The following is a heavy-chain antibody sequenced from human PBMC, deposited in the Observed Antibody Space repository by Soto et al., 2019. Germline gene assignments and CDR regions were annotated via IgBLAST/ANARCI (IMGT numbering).Heavy chain of an antibody. CDR3: ARDSPYCSGGNCLYWH. V-gene: IGHV1-69*05. J-gene: IGHJ4*02. Sequence: QVQLVQSGAEVKKPGSSVKVSCKASGGTFSSYAISWVRQAPGQGLEWMGGIIPFFGTANYAQKFQGRVTITXXEXTXXAYMELSSLRSDDTAVYYCARDSPYCSGGNCLYWHWGQGTLVTVSS. CDR2: IIPFFGTA. CDR1: GGTFSSYA. D-gene: IGHD2-15*01.